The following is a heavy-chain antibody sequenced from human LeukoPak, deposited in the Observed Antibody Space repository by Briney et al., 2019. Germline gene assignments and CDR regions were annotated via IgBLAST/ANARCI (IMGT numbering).Heavy chain of an antibody. CDR3: ARSYYGGNSGTGP. J-gene: IGHJ5*02. CDR1: GYTFTMYY. CDR2: MNPNSGNT. V-gene: IGHV1-8*01. Sequence: ASVKVSCKASGYTFTMYYIHWVRQAPGQGLEWMGWMNPNSGNTGYAQKFQGRVTMTRNTSISTAYMELSSLRSEDTAVYYCARSYYGGNSGTGPWGQGTLVTVSS. D-gene: IGHD4-23*01.